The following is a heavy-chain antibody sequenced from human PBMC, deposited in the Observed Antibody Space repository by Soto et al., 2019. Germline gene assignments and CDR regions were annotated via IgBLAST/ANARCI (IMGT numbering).Heavy chain of an antibody. Sequence: QVQLVESGGGLVKPGGSLRLSCAASGFTFSDYYMSWIRQAPGKGLEWVSYISSSGSTIYYADSVKGRFTISRDNAKNSLYLQRHSLRAEDPAVYYSARSTVVVAASLDFWGQRSLVTVSS. CDR3: ARSTVVVAASLDF. D-gene: IGHD2-15*01. J-gene: IGHJ4*02. CDR1: GFTFSDYY. V-gene: IGHV3-11*01. CDR2: ISSSGSTI.